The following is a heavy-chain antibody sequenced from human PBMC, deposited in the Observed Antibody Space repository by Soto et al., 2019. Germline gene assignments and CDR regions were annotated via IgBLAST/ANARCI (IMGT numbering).Heavy chain of an antibody. CDR2: ISAYNGNT. CDR3: ARITILGLPWDS. CDR1: GYTFSSYG. Sequence: QVQLVQSGAEVKKPGASVKVSCKASGYTFSSYGISWVRQAPGQGLEWMGRISAYNGNTNYAQKFQGRVTMTTDTSTSTAYLELRSLRSDDTAVYYCARITILGLPWDSWGQGTLDTVSS. V-gene: IGHV1-18*04. D-gene: IGHD3-3*01. J-gene: IGHJ4*02.